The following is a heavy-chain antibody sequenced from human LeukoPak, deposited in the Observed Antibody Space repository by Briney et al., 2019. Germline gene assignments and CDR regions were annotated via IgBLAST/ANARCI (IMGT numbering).Heavy chain of an antibody. CDR1: GYTFTGYY. V-gene: IGHV1-2*02. Sequence: ASVKVSCKASGYTFTGYYMHWVRQAPGQGLEWMGWINPNSGGTNYAQMFQGRVTMTRDTSISTAYMELSRLRSDDTAVYYCARAQYYDFWSGLYWGQGTLVTVSS. CDR3: ARAQYYDFWSGLY. CDR2: INPNSGGT. J-gene: IGHJ4*02. D-gene: IGHD3-3*01.